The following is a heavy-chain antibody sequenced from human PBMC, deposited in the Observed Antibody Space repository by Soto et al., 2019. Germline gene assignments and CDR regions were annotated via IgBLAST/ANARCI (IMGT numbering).Heavy chain of an antibody. J-gene: IGHJ5*02. CDR3: ARPYYYGSGMVFDP. V-gene: IGHV4-34*01. CDR2: INHSGSS. D-gene: IGHD3-10*01. CDR1: GESFSAYY. Sequence: PSETLSLTCAVYGESFSAYYWNWIRQSPGKGLDWIGEINHSGSSTYNPSLESRVTMSVDTSRNQFSLKLTSVTAADTAVYYCARPYYYGSGMVFDPWGQGTLVTVSS.